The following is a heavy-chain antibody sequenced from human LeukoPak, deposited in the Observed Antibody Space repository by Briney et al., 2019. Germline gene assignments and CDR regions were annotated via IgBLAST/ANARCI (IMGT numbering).Heavy chain of an antibody. CDR2: ISSSSSYI. Sequence: PGGSLRLSCAASGFTFSSYSMNWVRQAPGKGLEWVSSISSSSSYIYYADSVKGRFTISRDNAKNSLYLQMNSLRAEDTAVYYCARDGGYFDWIFDYWGQGTLDTVSS. CDR1: GFTFSSYS. V-gene: IGHV3-21*01. J-gene: IGHJ4*02. D-gene: IGHD3-9*01. CDR3: ARDGGYFDWIFDY.